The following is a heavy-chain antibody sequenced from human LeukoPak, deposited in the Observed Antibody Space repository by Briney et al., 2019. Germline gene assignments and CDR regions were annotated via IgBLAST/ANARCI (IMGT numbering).Heavy chain of an antibody. J-gene: IGHJ4*02. CDR2: INPNSGGT. CDR3: ARDGIRQQLVPFDF. D-gene: IGHD6-13*01. Sequence: VASVKVSCKASGYTFTGYYMHWVRQAPGQGLEWIGWINPNSGGTNYAQKFQGRVTMTRDTSISTAYMELSRLRSDDTAVYYCARDGIRQQLVPFDFWGQGTLVTVSS. V-gene: IGHV1-2*02. CDR1: GYTFTGYY.